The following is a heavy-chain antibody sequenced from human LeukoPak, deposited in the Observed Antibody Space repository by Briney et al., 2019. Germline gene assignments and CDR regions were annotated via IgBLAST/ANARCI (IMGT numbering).Heavy chain of an antibody. Sequence: PGGSLRLSCAASGFTFSSYAMHWVRQAPGKGLEWVAVISYDGSNKYYADSVKGRFTISRDNSKNTLYLQMNSLRAEDTAVYYCARPYYYDSSGYSTEFDYWGQGTLVTVSS. V-gene: IGHV3-30-3*01. J-gene: IGHJ4*02. D-gene: IGHD3-22*01. CDR3: ARPYYYDSSGYSTEFDY. CDR2: ISYDGSNK. CDR1: GFTFSSYA.